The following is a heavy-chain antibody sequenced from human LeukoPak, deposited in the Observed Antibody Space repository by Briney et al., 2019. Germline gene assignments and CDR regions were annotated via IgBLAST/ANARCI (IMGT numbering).Heavy chain of an antibody. CDR2: IKQDGSEK. Sequence: GGSLRLSCAASGFTFSSYAMSWVRQAPGKGLEWVATIKQDGSEKYYVDSVKGRFTISRDNAKNSLYLQMNYLRAEDTAVYYCARGTRGPHYWGQGTLVTVSS. CDR1: GFTFSSYA. J-gene: IGHJ4*02. CDR3: ARGTRGPHY. D-gene: IGHD3-16*01. V-gene: IGHV3-7*04.